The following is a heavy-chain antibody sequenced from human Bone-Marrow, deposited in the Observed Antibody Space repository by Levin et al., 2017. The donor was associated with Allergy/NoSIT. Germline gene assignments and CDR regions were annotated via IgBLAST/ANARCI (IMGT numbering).Heavy chain of an antibody. J-gene: IGHJ4*02. D-gene: IGHD6-13*01. V-gene: IGHV4-59*08. CDR2: IYYSGST. CDR3: ARLLTYSSSWYYFDY. CDR1: GGSINSYS. Sequence: PSETLSLTCTVSGGSINSYSWSWIRQPPGKGLEWIGYIYYSGSTNYNPSLKSRVTISVDTSKNQFSLKLSSVTAADTAVYYCARLLTYSSSWYYFDYWGQGTLVTVSS.